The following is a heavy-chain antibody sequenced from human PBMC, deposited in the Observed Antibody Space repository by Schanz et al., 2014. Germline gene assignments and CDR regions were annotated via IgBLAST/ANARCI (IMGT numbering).Heavy chain of an antibody. CDR2: IIPILDIT. J-gene: IGHJ6*02. CDR3: ATIGVNDYWRFGLDL. CDR1: GYTFTSYE. Sequence: QAQLAQSGGEVKKPGASVKVSCKASGYTFTSYEISWVRQAPGQGLEWMGTIIPILDITNYAQKFLGRVTITADKSTSTAYMELKSLRSADTAVYYCATIGVNDYWRFGLDLWGQGTTVTVSS. D-gene: IGHD3-16*01. V-gene: IGHV1-69*04.